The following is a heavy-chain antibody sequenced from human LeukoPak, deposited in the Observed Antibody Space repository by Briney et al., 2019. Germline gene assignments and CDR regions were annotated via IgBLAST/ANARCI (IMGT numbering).Heavy chain of an antibody. Sequence: GSLRLSCAASGFTFSSYDMHWVRQATGKGLEWVSAIGTAGDTYYPGSVKGRFTISRENAKNSLYLQMNSLRAGDTAVYYCARVQGLDFRWYFDLWGRGTLVTVSS. CDR1: GFTFSSYD. CDR2: IGTAGDT. J-gene: IGHJ2*01. CDR3: ARVQGLDFRWYFDL. V-gene: IGHV3-13*01.